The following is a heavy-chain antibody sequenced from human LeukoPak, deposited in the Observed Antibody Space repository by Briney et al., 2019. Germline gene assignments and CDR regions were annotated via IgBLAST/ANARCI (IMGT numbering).Heavy chain of an antibody. CDR3: ARDDVVAAISTWFDP. V-gene: IGHV1-2*02. CDR2: INPNSGGT. CDR1: GYTFTGYY. Sequence: ASVKVSCKASGYTFTGYYMHWVRQAPGQGLEWMGWINPNSGGTNYAQKFQGRVTMTRDTSISTAYMELSRLRSDDTAVYYCARDDVVAAISTWFDPWGREPWSPSPQ. J-gene: IGHJ5*02. D-gene: IGHD2-15*01.